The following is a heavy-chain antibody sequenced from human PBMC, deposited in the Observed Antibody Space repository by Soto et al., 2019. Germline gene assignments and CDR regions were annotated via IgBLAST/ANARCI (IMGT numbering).Heavy chain of an antibody. V-gene: IGHV3-66*01. CDR2: IYSGGST. CDR3: ARGRLRFLEWLSRAY. J-gene: IGHJ4*02. D-gene: IGHD3-3*01. CDR1: GFTVSSNY. Sequence: EVQLVESGGGLVQPGGSLRLYCAASGFTVSSNYMSWVRQAPGKGLEWVSVIYSGGSTYYADSVKGRFTISRDNSKNTLYLQMNSLRADDTAVYYCARGRLRFLEWLSRAYWGQGTLVTVSS.